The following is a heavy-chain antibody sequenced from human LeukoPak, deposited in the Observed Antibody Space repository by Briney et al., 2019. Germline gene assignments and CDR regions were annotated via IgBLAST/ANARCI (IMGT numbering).Heavy chain of an antibody. CDR2: IKQDGSGM. Sequence: GGSLRLSCAASGFSFYHYWMTWVRQAPGKGLEWVANIKQDGSGMYYVDSVKGRFTISRDNAKNSLYLQMNSLRPEDTAVYYCAVNVPPDYWGQGTLVTVSS. D-gene: IGHD2-2*01. V-gene: IGHV3-7*01. J-gene: IGHJ4*02. CDR1: GFSFYHYW. CDR3: AVNVPPDY.